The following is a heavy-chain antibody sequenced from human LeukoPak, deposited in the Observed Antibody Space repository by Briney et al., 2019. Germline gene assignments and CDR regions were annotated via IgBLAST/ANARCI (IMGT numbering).Heavy chain of an antibody. D-gene: IGHD3-22*01. Sequence: GGSLRLSCAASGFIFSTYAMSWVRQAPGKGLEWVSAIGGSGITTYYVDSVKGRFTISRDNSKNTLYLQMNSLRAADTAVYYCARDHNYYDSSGYYRHDGSSYWGQGTLVTVSS. J-gene: IGHJ4*02. V-gene: IGHV3-23*01. CDR2: IGGSGITT. CDR1: GFIFSTYA. CDR3: ARDHNYYDSSGYYRHDGSSY.